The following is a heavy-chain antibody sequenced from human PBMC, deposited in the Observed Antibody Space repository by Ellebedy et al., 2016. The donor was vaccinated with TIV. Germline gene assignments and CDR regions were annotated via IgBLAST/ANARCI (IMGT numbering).Heavy chain of an antibody. Sequence: PGGSLRLSCAVSGFTVSSNYMSWVRQAPGKGLEWVSVIYSGGSTYYADSVKGRFTISRDNSKNTLYLQMNSLRAEDTAVYYCARDCCTWRHFGYWGQGTLVTVSS. CDR2: IYSGGST. D-gene: IGHD3-3*02. V-gene: IGHV3-66*01. CDR3: ARDCCTWRHFGY. J-gene: IGHJ4*02. CDR1: GFTVSSNY.